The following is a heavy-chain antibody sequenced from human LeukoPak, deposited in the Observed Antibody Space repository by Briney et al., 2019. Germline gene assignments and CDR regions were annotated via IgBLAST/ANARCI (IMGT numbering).Heavy chain of an antibody. CDR3: ARSNPYYYYMDV. Sequence: ASEKVSCKSSGYTFTGYYMHWVRQAPGQGLEWMGWINPNSGGTNYAQKFQGRVTMTRDTSIRTAYMELSRLRSDDTAVYYCARSNPYYYYMDVWGKGTTVTISS. CDR1: GYTFTGYY. V-gene: IGHV1-2*02. CDR2: INPNSGGT. J-gene: IGHJ6*03.